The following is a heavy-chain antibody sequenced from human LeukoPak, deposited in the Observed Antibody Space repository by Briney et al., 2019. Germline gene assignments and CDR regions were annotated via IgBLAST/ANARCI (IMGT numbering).Heavy chain of an antibody. CDR1: GYTFTSYA. D-gene: IGHD6-13*01. Sequence: ASVKVSCKASGYTFTSYAMNWVRQAPGQGLEWMGWINTNTGNPTYAQGFTGRFVFSLDTSVSTAYLQISSLKAEDTAVYHCARDLGGIAAAGYYYYYGMDVWGQGTTVTVSS. CDR2: INTNTGNP. V-gene: IGHV7-4-1*02. J-gene: IGHJ6*02. CDR3: ARDLGGIAAAGYYYYYGMDV.